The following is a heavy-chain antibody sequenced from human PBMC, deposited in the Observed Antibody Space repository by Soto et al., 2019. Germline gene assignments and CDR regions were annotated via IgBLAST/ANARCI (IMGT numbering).Heavy chain of an antibody. CDR1: GGTFSSYT. V-gene: IGHV1-69*13. CDR3: ARDLWGYCGVDCYPLDV. J-gene: IGHJ6*02. D-gene: IGHD2-21*02. Sequence: SVKVSCKASGGTFSSYTISWVRQAPGQGLEWMGGIIPIFGTANYAQRFQGRVTVTADESTSTAYMELSSLRSEDTAVYYCARDLWGYCGVDCYPLDVWGQGTTVTVSS. CDR2: IIPIFGTA.